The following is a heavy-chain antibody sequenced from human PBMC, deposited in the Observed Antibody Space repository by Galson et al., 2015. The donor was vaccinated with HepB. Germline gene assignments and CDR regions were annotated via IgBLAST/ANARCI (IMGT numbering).Heavy chain of an antibody. D-gene: IGHD3-3*01. Sequence: CAISGDSVSSNSAAWNWIRQSPSRGLEWLGRTYYRSKWYNDYAVSVKSRITINPDTSKNQFSLQLNSVTPEDTAVYYCARVPYYDLWSGYYYGMDVWGQGTTVTVSS. CDR2: TYYRSKWYN. CDR1: GDSVSSNSAA. V-gene: IGHV6-1*01. CDR3: ARVPYYDLWSGYYYGMDV. J-gene: IGHJ6*02.